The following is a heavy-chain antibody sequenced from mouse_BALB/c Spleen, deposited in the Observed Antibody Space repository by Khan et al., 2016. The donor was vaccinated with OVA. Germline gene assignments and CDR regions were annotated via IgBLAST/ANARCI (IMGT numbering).Heavy chain of an antibody. J-gene: IGHJ3*01. D-gene: IGHD1-2*01. CDR3: ARRNYFGYTFAY. Sequence: VQLQESGAELARPGASVKLSCKASGYTFTDYYINWVKLRTGQGLEWIGEISPGSGDTYYNERFTGKATLTADKSSSTAYMQLSSLTSEASAVYFCARRNYFGYTFAYWGQGTLVTVSA. CDR1: GYTFTDYY. V-gene: IGHV1-77*01. CDR2: ISPGSGDT.